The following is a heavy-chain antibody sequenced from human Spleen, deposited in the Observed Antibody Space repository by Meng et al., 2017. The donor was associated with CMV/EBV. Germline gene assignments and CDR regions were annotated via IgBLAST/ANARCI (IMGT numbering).Heavy chain of an antibody. CDR3: ARDAIFGVVISPSYGMDV. Sequence: GESLKISCAASGFTFSSYDMHWVRQVTGKGLEWVSTIGTAGDTNYPDSVQGRFTMSRENAKNSLYLQMNSLRAGDTAVYYCARDAIFGVVISPSYGMDVWGQGTTVTVSS. J-gene: IGHJ6*02. V-gene: IGHV3-13*01. D-gene: IGHD3-3*01. CDR1: GFTFSSYD. CDR2: IGTAGDT.